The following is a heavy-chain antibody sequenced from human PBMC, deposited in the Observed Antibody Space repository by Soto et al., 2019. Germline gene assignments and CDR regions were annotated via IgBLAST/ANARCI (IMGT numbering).Heavy chain of an antibody. V-gene: IGHV3-11*05. CDR2: IDSSTKYT. CDR3: AREYYYAMDV. Sequence: QVQLVASGGGLVRPGGSLRLSCEASGFTFRDYYMTWFRQAPGKGLEWLSYIDSSTKYTNYADSVKGRFTISRDNAKNSLYLQMNSLRADETAVYYCAREYYYAMDVWGPGKMVTVSS. J-gene: IGHJ6*02. CDR1: GFTFRDYY.